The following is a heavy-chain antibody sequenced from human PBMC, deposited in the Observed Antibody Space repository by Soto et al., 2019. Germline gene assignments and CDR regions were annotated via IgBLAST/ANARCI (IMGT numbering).Heavy chain of an antibody. CDR1: GFTVSSYA. J-gene: IGHJ4*02. D-gene: IGHD3-22*01. V-gene: IGHV3-23*01. CDR3: AKVGAYYYDSSDLFGY. CDR2: ISGSGGST. Sequence: GGSLRLSCAASGFTVSSYAMSWVRQAPGKGLEWVSAISGSGGSTYYADSVKGRFTISRDNSKNTLYLQMNSLRAEDTAVYFCAKVGAYYYDSSDLFGYWGQGTLVSVSS.